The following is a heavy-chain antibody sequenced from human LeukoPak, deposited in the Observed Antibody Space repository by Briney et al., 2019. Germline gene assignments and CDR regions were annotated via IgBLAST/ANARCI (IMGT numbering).Heavy chain of an antibody. CDR2: INPKDGDA. CDR1: GYTFTNHY. V-gene: IGHV1-46*01. J-gene: IGHJ6*03. D-gene: IGHD3-10*01. CDR3: ARGVRVRGVIITIYYYYYMDV. Sequence: GASVKVSCKASGYTFTNHYMHWVRQAPGQGLEWMGIINPKDGDASYAQKFQGRVTMTRNTSISTAYMELSSLRSEDTAVYYCARGVRVRGVIITIYYYYYMDVWGKGTTVTISS.